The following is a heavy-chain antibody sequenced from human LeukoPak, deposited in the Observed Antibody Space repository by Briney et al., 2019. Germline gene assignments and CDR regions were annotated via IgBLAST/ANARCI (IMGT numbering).Heavy chain of an antibody. CDR3: ARGGVPAYFDY. J-gene: IGHJ4*02. Sequence: PGGSLRLSCAASGFTLSSNWMHWVRKAPGQGLVWVSRISSDGSSTSYADSVNGRFTISRDNAKNTLYLQMNSLRAEDTAVYFCARGGVPAYFDYWGQGTLVTVSS. CDR1: GFTLSSNW. V-gene: IGHV3-74*01. D-gene: IGHD2-2*01. CDR2: ISSDGSST.